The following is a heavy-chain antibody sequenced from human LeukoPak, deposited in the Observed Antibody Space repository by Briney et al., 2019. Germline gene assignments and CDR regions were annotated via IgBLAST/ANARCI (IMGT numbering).Heavy chain of an antibody. V-gene: IGHV3-30*04. CDR2: ISYDGSNK. J-gene: IGHJ6*03. D-gene: IGHD3-10*01. CDR1: GFTFSSYA. Sequence: GGSLRLSCAASGFTFSSYAMHWVRQAPGKGLEWVAVISYDGSNKYYADSVKGRFTISRDNSKNTLYLQMNSLRAEDTAVYYCAKVAGRKYGSGSPTSYYYYMDVWGKGTTVTISS. CDR3: AKVAGRKYGSGSPTSYYYYMDV.